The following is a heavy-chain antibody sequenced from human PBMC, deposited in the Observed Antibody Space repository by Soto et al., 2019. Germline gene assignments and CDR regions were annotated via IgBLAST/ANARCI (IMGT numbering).Heavy chain of an antibody. CDR1: RYIFTAYF. V-gene: IGHV1-2*02. Sequence: QVQLVQSGAEVKKPGASVKVSCKAPRYIFTAYFMHWVRQAPGQGLEWMGWINPNNGATHYGLSFQGRVTMPRYTSISTAYMELSSLRSDDPAVYYCASHDPGARFDPWGQGTLVIVSS. CDR2: INPNNGAT. J-gene: IGHJ5*02. D-gene: IGHD1-1*01. CDR3: ASHDPGARFDP.